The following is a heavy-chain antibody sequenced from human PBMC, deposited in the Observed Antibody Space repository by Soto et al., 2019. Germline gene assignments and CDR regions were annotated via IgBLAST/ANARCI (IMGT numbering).Heavy chain of an antibody. J-gene: IGHJ4*02. CDR1: GGTFSSYA. Sequence: QVQLVQSGAEVKKPGSSVKVSCKASGGTFSSYAISWVRQAPGQGLEWMGGIIPIFGTANYAQKFQGRVTITADECTSTAYMELTSLRSEDTAVYYCAIHYYYDSSGYYSEYYFDYWGQGTLVTVSS. CDR2: IIPIFGTA. D-gene: IGHD3-22*01. V-gene: IGHV1-69*01. CDR3: AIHYYYDSSGYYSEYYFDY.